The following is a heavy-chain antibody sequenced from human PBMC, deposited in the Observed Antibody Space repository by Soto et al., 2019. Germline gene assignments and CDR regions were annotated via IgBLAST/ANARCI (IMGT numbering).Heavy chain of an antibody. Sequence: PGGSLTLSCAAPGFTFSSYWMHWVRQAPGKGLVWVSRINSDGSSTSYADSVKGRFTISRDNAKNTLYLQMNSLRAEDTAVYYCVRTSLVVAAATREDYWGQGTLVTVSS. CDR2: INSDGSST. D-gene: IGHD2-15*01. CDR1: GFTFSSYW. V-gene: IGHV3-74*01. J-gene: IGHJ4*02. CDR3: VRTSLVVAAATREDY.